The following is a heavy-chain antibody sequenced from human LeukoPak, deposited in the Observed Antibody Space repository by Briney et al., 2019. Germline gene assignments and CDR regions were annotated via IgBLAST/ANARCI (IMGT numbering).Heavy chain of an antibody. V-gene: IGHV4-59*12. D-gene: IGHD5-24*01. J-gene: IGHJ6*02. CDR3: ARALFAWRSRDGYRPYYYGMDV. CDR1: GGSISSYY. CDR2: IYYSGST. Sequence: SETLSLTCTVSGGSISSYYWSWIRQPPGKGLEWIGYIYYSGSTNYNPSLKSRVTISVDTSKNQFSLKLSSVTAADTAVYYCARALFAWRSRDGYRPYYYGMDVWGQGTTVTVSS.